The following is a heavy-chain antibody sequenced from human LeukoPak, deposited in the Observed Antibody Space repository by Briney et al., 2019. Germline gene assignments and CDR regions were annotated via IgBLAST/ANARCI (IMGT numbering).Heavy chain of an antibody. CDR2: ISSSSSHT. CDR1: GFTFSDYY. V-gene: IGHV3-11*06. D-gene: IGHD6-13*01. Sequence: PGGPLRLSCAASGFTFSDYYMSWIRQAPGKGLEWVSYISSSSSHTTYADSVKGRFTISRDNAKNSLSLQVNSLRADDTAVYYCARVGSIAAAGTPDYWGQGTLVTVSS. J-gene: IGHJ4*02. CDR3: ARVGSIAAAGTPDY.